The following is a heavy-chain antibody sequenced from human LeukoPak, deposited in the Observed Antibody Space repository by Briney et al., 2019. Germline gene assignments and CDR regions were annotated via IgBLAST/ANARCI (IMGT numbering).Heavy chain of an antibody. D-gene: IGHD2-2*01. CDR1: GYSIINGFF. CDR3: ARGGSFFCSSTSCYRGRYNWFDP. Sequence: PSETLSLTCAVSGYSIINGFFWGWIRQPPGKGLEWIGSIYHSGKTYYNPSLKSRVTISVDTSKNQFSLKLSSVTAADTAVYYCARGGSFFCSSTSCYRGRYNWFDPWGQGTLVTVSS. CDR2: IYHSGKT. J-gene: IGHJ5*02. V-gene: IGHV4-38-2*01.